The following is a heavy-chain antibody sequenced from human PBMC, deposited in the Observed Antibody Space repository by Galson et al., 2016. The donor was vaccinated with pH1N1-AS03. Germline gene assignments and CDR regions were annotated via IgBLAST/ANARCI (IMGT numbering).Heavy chain of an antibody. CDR1: GYSFISYA. D-gene: IGHD6-19*01. CDR3: AKGGIEISSGWYGRFDF. J-gene: IGHJ4*02. CDR2: LNTGTGDT. Sequence: SVKVSCKASGYSFISYAIHWVRQAPGQRPEWMGWLNTGTGDTIYSQKFQDRVTITRDTSASTAYMELSRLRSEDTAVYYCAKGGIEISSGWYGRFDFWGQGTLVTVSS. V-gene: IGHV1-3*04.